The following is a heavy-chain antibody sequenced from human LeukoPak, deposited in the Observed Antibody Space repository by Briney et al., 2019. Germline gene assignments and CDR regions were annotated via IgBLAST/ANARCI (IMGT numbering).Heavy chain of an antibody. CDR1: GFTFSSYW. J-gene: IGHJ4*02. V-gene: IGHV3-7*01. CDR3: ARAITNYGYIFDY. CDR2: IKQDGSEK. Sequence: GGSLRLSCAASGFTFSSYWMSWVRQAPGKGLEWVANIKQDGSEKYYVDSVKGRFTISRDNAKNSLYLQMNSLRAEDTAVYYCARAITNYGYIFDYWGQGTLVTVSS. D-gene: IGHD5-18*01.